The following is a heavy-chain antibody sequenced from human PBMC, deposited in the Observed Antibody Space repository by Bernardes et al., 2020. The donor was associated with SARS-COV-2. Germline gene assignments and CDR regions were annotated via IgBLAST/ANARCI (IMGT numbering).Heavy chain of an antibody. CDR3: ARVSPGSGSPDY. J-gene: IGHJ4*02. V-gene: IGHV4-34*01. Sequence: SETLSLTCAVYGGSFSGYYWSWIRQPPGKGLEWIGEINHSGSTNYNPSLKSRVTISVDTSKNQFSLKLSSVTAADTAVYYCARVSPGSGSPDYWGQGTLVTVSS. CDR1: GGSFSGYY. CDR2: INHSGST. D-gene: IGHD3-10*01.